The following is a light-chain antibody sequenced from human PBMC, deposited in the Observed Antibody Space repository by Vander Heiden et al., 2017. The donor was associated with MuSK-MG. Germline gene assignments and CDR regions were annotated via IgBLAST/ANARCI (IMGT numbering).Light chain of an antibody. V-gene: IGKV1-39*01. CDR3: QQSYSTLCT. CDR2: AAS. J-gene: IGKJ3*01. Sequence: DIHMTQSPSSLSASVGDRVTITCRASQNISSYLNWYQQKPGKAPKLLIYAASSLQSGVPSRFSGSGSGTDFTLTISSLQPEDFATYYCQQSYSTLCTFGPGTKVDIK. CDR1: QNISSY.